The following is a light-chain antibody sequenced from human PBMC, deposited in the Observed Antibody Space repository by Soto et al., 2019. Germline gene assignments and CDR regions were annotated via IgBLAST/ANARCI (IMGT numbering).Light chain of an antibody. CDR3: QQYDGLPLT. J-gene: IGKJ4*01. CDR1: QDIISC. Sequence: DIQMTQSPSSLSASVGDRVTITCQASQDIISCLNWYQQKPGRAPKLLIYDTSKLETGVPSRFSGSGFGTDFTLTISRLQVEDVATYYCQQYDGLPLTFGGGTKVEIK. V-gene: IGKV1-33*01. CDR2: DTS.